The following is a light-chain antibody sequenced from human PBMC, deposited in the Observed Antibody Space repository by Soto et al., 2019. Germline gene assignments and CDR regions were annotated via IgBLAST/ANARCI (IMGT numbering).Light chain of an antibody. J-gene: IGLJ3*02. CDR3: CSYAGSYTWV. Sequence: QSALTQPRSVSGSPGQSVTISCTGTSSDVGGYNYVSWCQQHPGKAPKLMIYDVTKRPSGVPDRFSGSKSGNTASLTISGLQAEDEADHYCCSYAGSYTWVFGGGTKVTVL. CDR1: SSDVGGYNY. V-gene: IGLV2-11*01. CDR2: DVT.